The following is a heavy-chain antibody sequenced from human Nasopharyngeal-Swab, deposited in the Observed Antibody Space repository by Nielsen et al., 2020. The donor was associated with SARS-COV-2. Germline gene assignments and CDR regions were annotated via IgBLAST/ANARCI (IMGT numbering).Heavy chain of an antibody. Sequence: GESLKISCAASGFTFSSSWMHWIRQDPGKGLVWVARMNSDGSTINYGDSVMGRFIISRDNAKNMLYLQMYSLRAEDTAVYYRATAGNYRFDNWGHGTLVTVSS. D-gene: IGHD3-16*02. V-gene: IGHV3-74*01. CDR3: ATAGNYRFDN. J-gene: IGHJ4*01. CDR1: GFTFSSSW. CDR2: MNSDGSTI.